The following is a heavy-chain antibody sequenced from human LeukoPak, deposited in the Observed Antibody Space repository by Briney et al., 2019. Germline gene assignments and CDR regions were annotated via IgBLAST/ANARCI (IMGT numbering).Heavy chain of an antibody. J-gene: IGHJ4*02. CDR1: GYTFTGYY. CDR3: ARDLTTVTTPLGY. Sequence: GASVKVSCKASGYTFTGYYMHWVRQATGQGLEWMGRINPNSGGTNYAQKFQGGVTMTRDTSISTAYMELSRLRSDDTAVYYCARDLTTVTTPLGYWGQGTLVTVSS. CDR2: INPNSGGT. D-gene: IGHD4-17*01. V-gene: IGHV1-2*06.